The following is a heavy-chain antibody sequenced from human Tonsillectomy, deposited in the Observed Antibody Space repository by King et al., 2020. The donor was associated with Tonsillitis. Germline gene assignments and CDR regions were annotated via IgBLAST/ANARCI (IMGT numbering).Heavy chain of an antibody. CDR2: IIPIFGTE. D-gene: IGHD3-22*01. CDR1: GGTFSSYA. Sequence: VQLVESGAEVKKPGSSVKVSCKASGGTFSSYAISWVRQAPGQGLEWVGGIIPIFGTENYAQKFQGRVKITAGESTRTAYMELSSLRSEDTAVYYCARRNYYDSPLGAFDIWGQGTMVTVSS. J-gene: IGHJ3*02. CDR3: ARRNYYDSPLGAFDI. V-gene: IGHV1-69*01.